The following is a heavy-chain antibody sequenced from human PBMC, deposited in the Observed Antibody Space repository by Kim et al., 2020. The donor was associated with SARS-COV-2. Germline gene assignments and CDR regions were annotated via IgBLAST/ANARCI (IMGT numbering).Heavy chain of an antibody. D-gene: IGHD6-13*01. Sequence: KSRGTISVDTAKNQFSLKLSSVTAADTAVYYCARGGYSSSWYGISNWFDPWGQGTLVTVSS. V-gene: IGHV4-34*01. J-gene: IGHJ5*02. CDR3: ARGGYSSSWYGISNWFDP.